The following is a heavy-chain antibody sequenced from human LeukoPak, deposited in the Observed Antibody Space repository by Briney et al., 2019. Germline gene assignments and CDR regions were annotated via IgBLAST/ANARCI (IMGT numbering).Heavy chain of an antibody. V-gene: IGHV1-8*01. CDR2: MHPSNGDT. CDR1: GYTFTNYD. D-gene: IGHD3-10*01. CDR3: ARRVRGVVIFSRAQGSFDL. Sequence: ASVKVSCKASGYTFTNYDINWVRQATGQGLEWMGWMHPSNGDTGYAQKFQGRVIMTRNTSTTTAYIELSSLRSDDTAVYYCARRVRGVVIFSRAQGSFDLWGQGTLVTVSS. J-gene: IGHJ3*01.